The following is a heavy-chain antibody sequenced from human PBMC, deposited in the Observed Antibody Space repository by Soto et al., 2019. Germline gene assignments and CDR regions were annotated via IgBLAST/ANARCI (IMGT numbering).Heavy chain of an antibody. CDR3: AKPTSYEYIWGGFAS. Sequence: EVQLVESGGGLVQPGGSLRLSCAASGFIFGAYGLSWVRQATGKGLEWVANMKPDGSETYYVDSVKGRFTISRDNARNSLYLQVNDLRAEDTAVYYCAKPTSYEYIWGGFASWGQGTLVTVSS. V-gene: IGHV3-7*01. CDR1: GFIFGAYG. J-gene: IGHJ4*02. D-gene: IGHD3-16*01. CDR2: MKPDGSET.